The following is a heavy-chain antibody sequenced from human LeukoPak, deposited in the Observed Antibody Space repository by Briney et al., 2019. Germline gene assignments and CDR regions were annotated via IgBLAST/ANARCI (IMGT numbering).Heavy chain of an antibody. J-gene: IGHJ4*02. V-gene: IGHV3-23*01. Sequence: GGSLGLSCAASGFTFSSYAMSWVRQAPGKGLEWVSAISGGGGSTYYPDSVKGRFTISRDDSKNTLYLQMNSLRAEDTAVYYCAKQVVRSGSYIDFWGQGTLVTVSS. CDR2: ISGGGGST. D-gene: IGHD1-26*01. CDR1: GFTFSSYA. CDR3: AKQVVRSGSYIDF.